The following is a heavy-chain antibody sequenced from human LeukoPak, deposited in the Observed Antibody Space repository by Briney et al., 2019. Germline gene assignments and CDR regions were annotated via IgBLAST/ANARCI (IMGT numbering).Heavy chain of an antibody. D-gene: IGHD4-23*01. J-gene: IGHJ5*02. V-gene: IGHV4-4*07. CDR3: AREVHAAMVVTPNLPYNWFDP. Sequence: SETLSLTCTVSGGSISSYYWSWIRQPAGKGLEWIGRIYTSGSTNYNPSLKSRVTMSVDTSKNQFSLKLSSVTAAGTAVYYCAREVHAAMVVTPNLPYNWFDPWGQGTLVTVSS. CDR2: IYTSGST. CDR1: GGSISSYY.